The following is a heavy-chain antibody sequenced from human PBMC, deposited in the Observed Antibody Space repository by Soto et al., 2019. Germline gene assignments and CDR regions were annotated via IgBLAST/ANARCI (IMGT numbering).Heavy chain of an antibody. D-gene: IGHD3-10*01. CDR3: ARLAMVRGVPTYGMAI. V-gene: IGHV5-10-1*01. J-gene: IGHJ6*02. Sequence: LGASLKISCKGSGYSFTSYWISWVRQMPGKGLEWMGRIDPSDSYTNYSPSFQGHVTISADKSISTAYLQWSSLKASDTAMYYCARLAMVRGVPTYGMAIWGQGTTVTVSS. CDR1: GYSFTSYW. CDR2: IDPSDSYT.